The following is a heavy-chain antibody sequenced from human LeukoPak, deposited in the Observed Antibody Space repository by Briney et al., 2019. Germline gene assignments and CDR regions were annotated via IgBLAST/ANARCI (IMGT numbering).Heavy chain of an antibody. V-gene: IGHV4-34*12. CDR1: GAPFSGYY. Sequence: PSKTLSLTCAVYGAPFSGYYWSWIRQSPGKGLEWIGDIFHSGTTYYNPSLKSRVTMSVDTSKNRFSLKLSSVTAADTAVYYCARHALLATHSNHFDYWGQGTLVTVSS. J-gene: IGHJ4*02. CDR3: ARHALLATHSNHFDY. D-gene: IGHD3-3*02. CDR2: IFHSGTT.